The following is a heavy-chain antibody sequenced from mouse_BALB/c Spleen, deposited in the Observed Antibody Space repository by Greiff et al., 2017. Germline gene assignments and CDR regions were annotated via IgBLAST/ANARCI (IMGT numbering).Heavy chain of an antibody. J-gene: IGHJ3*01. CDR1: GYAFSSYW. Sequence: QVQLQQSGAELVRPGSSVKISCKASGYAFSSYWMNWVKQRPGQGLEWIGQIYPGDGDTNYNGKFKGKATLTADKSSSTAYMQLSSLTSEDSAVYFCAHYYGSSYGFAYWGQGTLVTVSA. CDR2: IYPGDGDT. D-gene: IGHD1-1*01. V-gene: IGHV1-80*01. CDR3: AHYYGSSYGFAY.